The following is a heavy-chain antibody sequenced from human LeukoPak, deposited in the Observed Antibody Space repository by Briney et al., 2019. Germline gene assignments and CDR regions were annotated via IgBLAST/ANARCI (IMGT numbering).Heavy chain of an antibody. D-gene: IGHD3-16*02. CDR2: INHSGST. Sequence: SETLSLTCAVYGGYFNGYYWSWLRQPAGKGLAWVGEINHSGSTHYSPSLQSRVTLSVDTSKNQFSLRWSCVAAADPVVYYCAKRTFGGVIAYWGRGTLVTVSS. V-gene: IGHV4-34*01. CDR1: GGYFNGYY. J-gene: IGHJ4*02. CDR3: AKRTFGGVIAY.